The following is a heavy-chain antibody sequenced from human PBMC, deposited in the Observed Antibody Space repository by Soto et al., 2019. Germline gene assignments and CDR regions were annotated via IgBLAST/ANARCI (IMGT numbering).Heavy chain of an antibody. CDR2: LIPIFGTA. D-gene: IGHD2-15*01. Sequence: QVQLVQSGAEVKKPGSSVKVSCKASGGTFSSYAISWVRQAPGQGLEWMGGLIPIFGTANYAQKFQGRVTITADESTSTASMELSRLRSEDTAVYSCARDNAGYCSGGSCYPGGWFDPWGQGTLVTVSS. CDR3: ARDNAGYCSGGSCYPGGWFDP. CDR1: GGTFSSYA. J-gene: IGHJ5*02. V-gene: IGHV1-69*01.